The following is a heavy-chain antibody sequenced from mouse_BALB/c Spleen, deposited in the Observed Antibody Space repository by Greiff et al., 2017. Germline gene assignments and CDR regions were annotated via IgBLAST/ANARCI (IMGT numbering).Heavy chain of an antibody. CDR1: GFAFSSYD. Sequence: EVMLVESGGGLVKPGGSLKLSCAASGFAFSSYDMSWVRQTPEKRLEWVAYISSGGGSTYYPDTVKGRFTISRDNAKNTLYLQMSSLKSEDTAMYYCARHGGGNYYFDYWGQGTTLTVSS. D-gene: IGHD2-1*01. J-gene: IGHJ2*01. V-gene: IGHV5-12-1*01. CDR3: ARHGGGNYYFDY. CDR2: ISSGGGST.